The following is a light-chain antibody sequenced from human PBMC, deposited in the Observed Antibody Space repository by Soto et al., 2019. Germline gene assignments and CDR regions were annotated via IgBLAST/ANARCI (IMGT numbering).Light chain of an antibody. CDR2: GGS. J-gene: IGKJ1*01. CDR3: QQYDNSVWT. Sequence: EIVLTQSPGTLSLSPGERATLSCRASESVSSTSLAWYQQKPGQAPRLLMYGGSSRATGIPDRVSGSGSGTDFTLTINRLEPEDFAVYFCQQYDNSVWTFGQGTKVDIK. V-gene: IGKV3-20*01. CDR1: ESVSSTS.